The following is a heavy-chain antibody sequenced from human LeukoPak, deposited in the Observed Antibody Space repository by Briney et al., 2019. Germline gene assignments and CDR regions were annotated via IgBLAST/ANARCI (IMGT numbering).Heavy chain of an antibody. CDR2: IWYDGSNK. J-gene: IGHJ5*02. Sequence: GGSLRLSCAASGFTFSSYGMHWVRQAPGKGLEWVAVIWYDGSNKYYADSVKGRFTISRDNSKNTLYLQMNSLRAEDTAVYYCARIRYSGYESNWFDPWGQGTLVTVSS. D-gene: IGHD5-12*01. CDR3: ARIRYSGYESNWFDP. V-gene: IGHV3-33*01. CDR1: GFTFSSYG.